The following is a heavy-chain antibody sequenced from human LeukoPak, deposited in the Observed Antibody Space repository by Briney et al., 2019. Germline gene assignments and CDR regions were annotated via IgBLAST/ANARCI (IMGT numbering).Heavy chain of an antibody. V-gene: IGHV1-69*05. CDR2: IIPIFGTA. CDR1: GGTFSSYA. CDR3: ARATYYYDSSGYPSEDY. D-gene: IGHD3-22*01. Sequence: GASVKVSCKASGGTFSSYAISWVRQAPGQGLEWMGGIIPIFGTANYAQKFQGRVTITTDESTSTAYMELSSLRSEDTAVYYCARATYYYDSSGYPSEDYWGQGTLVTVSS. J-gene: IGHJ4*02.